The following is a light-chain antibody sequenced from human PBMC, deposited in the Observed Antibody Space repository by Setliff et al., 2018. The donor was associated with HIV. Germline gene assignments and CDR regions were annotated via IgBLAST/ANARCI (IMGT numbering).Light chain of an antibody. J-gene: IGLJ1*01. V-gene: IGLV2-23*02. CDR1: SSDIGTYKY. CDR3: CSYAGSNIFVV. CDR2: EVN. Sequence: QSVLTQPASVSGSPGQSITISCTGTSSDIGTYKYVSWYQQHPGKAPKLMIFEVNNRPSGVSDRFSGSKSGYTASLAISGLQADDEADYYCCSYAGSNIFVVFGTGTKVTVL.